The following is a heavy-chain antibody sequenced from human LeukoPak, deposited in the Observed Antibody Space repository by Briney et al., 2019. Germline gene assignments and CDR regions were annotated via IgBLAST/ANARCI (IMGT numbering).Heavy chain of an antibody. CDR2: ISSSSSYI. V-gene: IGHV3-21*01. D-gene: IGHD4-11*01. J-gene: IGHJ6*03. Sequence: PGGSLRLSCAASGFTFSSYSMNWVRRAPGKGLEWVSSISSSSSYIYYADSVKGRFTISRDNAKNSLYLQMNSLRAEDTAVYYCARGPTVRDMDVWGKGTTVTVSS. CDR1: GFTFSSYS. CDR3: ARGPTVRDMDV.